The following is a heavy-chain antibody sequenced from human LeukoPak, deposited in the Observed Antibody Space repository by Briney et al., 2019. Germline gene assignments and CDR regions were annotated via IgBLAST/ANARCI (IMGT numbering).Heavy chain of an antibody. CDR3: ARDGPFPYCGGDCYPDY. CDR1: GYTFTGYY. Sequence: ASVKVSCKASGYTFTGYYMHWVRQAPGQGLEWMGWINPNSGGTNYAQKFQGRVTMTRDTSISTAYMELSRLRPDDTAVYYCARDGPFPYCGGDCYPDYWGQGTLVTVSS. D-gene: IGHD2-21*02. CDR2: INPNSGGT. V-gene: IGHV1-2*02. J-gene: IGHJ4*02.